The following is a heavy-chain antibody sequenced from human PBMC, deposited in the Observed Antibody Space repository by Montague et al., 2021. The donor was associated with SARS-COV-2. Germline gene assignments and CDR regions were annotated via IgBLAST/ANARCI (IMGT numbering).Heavy chain of an antibody. CDR3: ARAGRRDLDLLMHYQCYGLDL. J-gene: IGHJ6*02. Sequence: SAPLSLTCTVSGDSISKYYWAWIRQPPGKGLEWIGYVYYSGRTNYNPSLKSRVTISVDTSKNQFSLNLSSVTAADTAVYYCARAGRRDLDLLMHYQCYGLDLWGQGTTVTVSS. V-gene: IGHV4-59*01. CDR2: VYYSGRT. CDR1: GDSISKYY. D-gene: IGHD2-15*01.